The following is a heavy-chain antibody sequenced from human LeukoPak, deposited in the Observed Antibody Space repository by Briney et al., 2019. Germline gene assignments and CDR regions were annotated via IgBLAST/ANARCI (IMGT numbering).Heavy chain of an antibody. CDR2: INPNSGGT. Sequence: ASVKVSCKASGYTFTGYYMHWVRQAPGQGLEWMGWINPNSGGTNYAQKFQGRVTMTRDTSISTAYMELSRLRSDDTAVYYCAGNWSDDGDDAFDIWGQGTMVTVSS. V-gene: IGHV1-2*02. CDR3: AGNWSDDGDDAFDI. D-gene: IGHD1-1*01. J-gene: IGHJ3*02. CDR1: GYTFTGYY.